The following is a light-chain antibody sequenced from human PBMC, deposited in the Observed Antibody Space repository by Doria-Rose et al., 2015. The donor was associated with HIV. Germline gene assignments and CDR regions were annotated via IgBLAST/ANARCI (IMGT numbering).Light chain of an antibody. CDR3: QQYNSYWT. Sequence: CFAWYPQKPGNAPKLLIYKASSLESGVPSRFSGSGSGTEFTLTISSLQPDDFATYYCQQYNSYWTFGQGTKVEIK. V-gene: IGKV1-5*03. CDR1: C. CDR2: KAS. J-gene: IGKJ1*01.